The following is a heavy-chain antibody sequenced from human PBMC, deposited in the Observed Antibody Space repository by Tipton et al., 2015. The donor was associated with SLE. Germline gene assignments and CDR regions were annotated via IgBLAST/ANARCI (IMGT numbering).Heavy chain of an antibody. D-gene: IGHD6-19*01. CDR2: INPNSGGT. CDR3: ARDGYSSGWYRSGSDAFDI. V-gene: IGHV1-2*06. Sequence: QLVQSGTEVKKPGASVKVSCKASGYTFTGYYMHWVRQAPGQGLEWMGRINPNSGGTNYAQKFQGRVTMTRDTSISTAYMELSRLRSDDTAVYYCARDGYSSGWYRSGSDAFDIWGQGTMVTVSS. CDR1: GYTFTGYY. J-gene: IGHJ3*02.